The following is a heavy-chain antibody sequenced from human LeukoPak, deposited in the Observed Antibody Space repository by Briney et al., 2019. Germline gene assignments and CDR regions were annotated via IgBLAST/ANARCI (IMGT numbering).Heavy chain of an antibody. CDR1: GFSFSSFS. D-gene: IGHD3-22*01. J-gene: IGHJ4*02. CDR3: ARHVVALGFDY. V-gene: IGHV3-21*06. Sequence: GGSLRLSCAASGFSFSSFSMNWVRQAPGKGLEWVSYISGGSSYIYYADSVKGRFTISRDNAKNSLYLQMNSLRAEDTAVYYCARHVVALGFDYWGQGTLVTVSS. CDR2: ISGGSSYI.